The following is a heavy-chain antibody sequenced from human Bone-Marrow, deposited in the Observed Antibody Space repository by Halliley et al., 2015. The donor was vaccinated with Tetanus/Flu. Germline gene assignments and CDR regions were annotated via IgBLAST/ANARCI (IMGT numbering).Heavy chain of an antibody. Sequence: GKMYNRGNPSYNPSLKSRFTIAGATSKNQFSLNLNSVTAADTAVYYCARNDYSRGWGHAFDVWGQGAKVTVSS. CDR2: MYNRGNP. J-gene: IGHJ3*01. D-gene: IGHD6-19*01. V-gene: IGHV4-31*02. CDR3: ARNDYSRGWGHAFDV.